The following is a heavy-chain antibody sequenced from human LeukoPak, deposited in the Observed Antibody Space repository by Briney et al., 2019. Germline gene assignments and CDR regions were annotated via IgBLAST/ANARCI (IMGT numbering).Heavy chain of an antibody. V-gene: IGHV3-49*04. J-gene: IGHJ4*02. D-gene: IGHD1-26*01. CDR1: GFTFGDYA. CDR2: IRSKAYGGTT. CDR3: TRFVGADY. Sequence: GGSLRLSCTASGFTFGDYAMSWVRQAPGKGLEWVGFIRSKAYGGTTEYAASVKGRFTTSRDDSKSIAYLQMNSLKTEDTAVYYCTRFVGADYWGQGTLVTVSS.